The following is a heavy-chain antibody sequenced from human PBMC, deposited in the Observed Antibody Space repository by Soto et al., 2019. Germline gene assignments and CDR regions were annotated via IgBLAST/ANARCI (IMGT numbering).Heavy chain of an antibody. CDR2: INHSGTT. Sequence: SETLSLTCAVYGGTFSGYYWSWIRQPPGKGLEWIGEINHSGTTNENPSLKSRLSISVDTSKNQFSLKLRSVTAADTAVYYCARGTNLILELQGPAPDRYYFDYWGQGSLVTVSS. CDR1: GGTFSGYY. CDR3: ARGTNLILELQGPAPDRYYFDY. D-gene: IGHD2-15*01. J-gene: IGHJ4*02. V-gene: IGHV4-34*01.